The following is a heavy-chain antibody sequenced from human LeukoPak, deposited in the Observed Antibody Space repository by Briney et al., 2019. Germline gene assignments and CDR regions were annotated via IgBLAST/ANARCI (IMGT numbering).Heavy chain of an antibody. CDR2: IIPTFGTA. Sequence: ASVKVSCKASGGTFSSYAISWVRQAPGQGLEWMGGIIPTFGTANYAQKFQGRVTITADESTSTAYMELSSLRSEDTAVYYCAVRSYSSSWNFDYWGQGTLVTVSS. V-gene: IGHV1-69*13. D-gene: IGHD6-13*01. CDR1: GGTFSSYA. CDR3: AVRSYSSSWNFDY. J-gene: IGHJ4*02.